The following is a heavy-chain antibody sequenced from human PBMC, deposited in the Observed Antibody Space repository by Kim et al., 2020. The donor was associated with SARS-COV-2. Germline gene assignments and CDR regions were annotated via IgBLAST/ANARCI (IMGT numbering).Heavy chain of an antibody. Sequence: ASVKVSCKVSGYTLTELSMHWVRQAPGKGLEWMGGFDPEDGETIYAQKFQGRVTMTEDTSTDTAYMELSSLRSEDTAVYYCATRPYEYYYDSSGYNPHWFDPWGQGTLVTVSS. J-gene: IGHJ5*02. CDR1: GYTLTELS. V-gene: IGHV1-24*01. CDR2: FDPEDGET. CDR3: ATRPYEYYYDSSGYNPHWFDP. D-gene: IGHD3-22*01.